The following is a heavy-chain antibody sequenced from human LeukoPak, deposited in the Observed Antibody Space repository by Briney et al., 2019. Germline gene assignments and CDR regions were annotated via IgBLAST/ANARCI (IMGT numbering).Heavy chain of an antibody. J-gene: IGHJ4*02. CDR2: IRSKANSYAT. D-gene: IGHD6-13*01. CDR1: GFTFSGSA. Sequence: GGSLKLSCAASGFTFSGSAMHWVRQASGKGLEWVGRIRSKANSYATAYAASVKGRFTISRDDSKNMAYLQMNSLKTEDTAVYFCTSRGPTAAAPDYWGQGTLVTVSS. V-gene: IGHV3-73*01. CDR3: TSRGPTAAAPDY.